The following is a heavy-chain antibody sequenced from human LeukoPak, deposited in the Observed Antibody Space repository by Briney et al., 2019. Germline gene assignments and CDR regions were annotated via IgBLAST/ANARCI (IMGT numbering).Heavy chain of an antibody. Sequence: GGSLRLSCAASGFTFSIFTMNWVRQAPGKGLEWVSSISSSSSSIYYADSLKGRFTISRDNAKNSLYLQMNSLRVEDTAVYYCARREPHGDYGGKIRYYYYMDVWGKGTTITISS. CDR1: GFTFSIFT. D-gene: IGHD4-23*01. J-gene: IGHJ6*03. CDR3: ARREPHGDYGGKIRYYYYMDV. CDR2: ISSSSSSI. V-gene: IGHV3-21*01.